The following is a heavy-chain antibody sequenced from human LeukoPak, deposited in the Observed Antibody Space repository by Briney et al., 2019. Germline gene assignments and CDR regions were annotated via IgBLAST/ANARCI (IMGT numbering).Heavy chain of an antibody. Sequence: GGSLRLSRAASGFTFSSYWMSWVRQAPGKGLEWVANIKEDGSEKYYVGSVRGRFTISRDNAKNSLSLQMNSLRAEDTAVYYCVMYTRRYAFYYGGQGTLVTVSS. CDR1: GFTFSSYW. CDR2: IKEDGSEK. CDR3: VMYTRRYAFYY. J-gene: IGHJ4*02. V-gene: IGHV3-7*02. D-gene: IGHD1-1*01.